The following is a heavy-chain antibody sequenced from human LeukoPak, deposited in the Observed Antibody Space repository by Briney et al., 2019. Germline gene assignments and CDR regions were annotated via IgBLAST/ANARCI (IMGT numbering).Heavy chain of an antibody. V-gene: IGHV3-23*01. J-gene: IGHJ4*02. CDR1: GFTFSNYA. Sequence: GGSLRLSCAASGFTFSNYAMSWVRQAPGKGVEWVSGISGSGANTYHADSLKGRFTISRDNSKSTLYVQMNSLRAEDTAVYYCATEKGDSPDYWGQGTLVTVSS. CDR3: ATEKGDSPDY. CDR2: ISGSGANT. D-gene: IGHD2-21*01.